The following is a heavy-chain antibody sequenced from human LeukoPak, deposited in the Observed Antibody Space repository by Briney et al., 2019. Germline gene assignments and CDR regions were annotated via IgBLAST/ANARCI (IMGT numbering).Heavy chain of an antibody. D-gene: IGHD3-3*01. CDR2: IRCDGSNK. V-gene: IGHV3-30*02. Sequence: PGGSLRLSCEASGFSFIDYGMHWVRQAPGKGLEWVAFIRCDGSNKYYADSVKGRFTVSRDNSQSTLYLQMNSLRVEDTAVYYCAKRVVIKSTDYFYYYIHVWGKGTMVTVSS. CDR3: AKRVVIKSTDYFYYYIHV. CDR1: GFSFIDYG. J-gene: IGHJ6*03.